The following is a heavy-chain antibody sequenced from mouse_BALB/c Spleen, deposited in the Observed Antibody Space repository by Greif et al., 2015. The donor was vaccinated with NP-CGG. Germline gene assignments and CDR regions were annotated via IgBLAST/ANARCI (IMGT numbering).Heavy chain of an antibody. D-gene: IGHD2-10*01. CDR2: IDPSDSET. J-gene: IGHJ4*01. V-gene: IGHV1-69*02. CDR3: ASGLLWPYYAMDY. CDR1: GYTFTSYW. Sequence: VKLQESGAELVKPGAPVKLSCKASGYTFTSYWMNWVKQRPGRGLEWIGRIDPSDSETHYNQKFKDEATLTVDKSSSTADSQLSSLTSEDSAVYYCASGLLWPYYAMDYWGQGTSGTGSA.